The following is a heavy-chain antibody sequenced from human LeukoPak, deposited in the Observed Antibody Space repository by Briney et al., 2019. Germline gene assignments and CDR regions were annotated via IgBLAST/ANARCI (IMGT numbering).Heavy chain of an antibody. Sequence: GGSLRLSCAASGFTFSSYSMNWVRQAPGKGLEWVSSISSSSSYIYYADSVKGRFTISRDNAKNSLYLQMNSLRAEDTAVYYCAELGITMIGGVWGKGPRSPSPQ. D-gene: IGHD3-10*02. CDR1: GFTFSSYS. J-gene: IGHJ6*04. CDR3: AELGITMIGGV. V-gene: IGHV3-21*01. CDR2: ISSSSSYI.